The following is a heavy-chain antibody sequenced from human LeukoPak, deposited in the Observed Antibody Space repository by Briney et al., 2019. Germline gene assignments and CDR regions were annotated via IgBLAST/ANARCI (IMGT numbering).Heavy chain of an antibody. CDR3: AKDRWLQGYFDY. CDR2: IRHDGSNK. Sequence: GGPLRLSCTTSGFIFSNYGMHWVRQAPGKGLEWVAFIRHDGSNKYYADSVKGRCTISRDNSKKTVYLQMNSLRTEDTAVYYCAKDRWLQGYFDYWGQGTLVTVSS. J-gene: IGHJ4*02. CDR1: GFIFSNYG. D-gene: IGHD5-24*01. V-gene: IGHV3-30*02.